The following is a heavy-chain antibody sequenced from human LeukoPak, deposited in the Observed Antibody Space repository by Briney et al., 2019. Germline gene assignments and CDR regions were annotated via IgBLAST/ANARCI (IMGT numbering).Heavy chain of an antibody. CDR2: IYSSGST. D-gene: IGHD6-19*01. Sequence: SETVSLTCTVSVGSISGYYWSWIRQPPGKGLEWIGYIYSSGSTTYNSSLKSRVTISVDTSKNQFSLKLSSVTAADTAVYYCARRAVAEIYFDYWGQGTLVAVSS. CDR3: ARRAVAEIYFDY. J-gene: IGHJ4*02. CDR1: VGSISGYY. V-gene: IGHV4-4*09.